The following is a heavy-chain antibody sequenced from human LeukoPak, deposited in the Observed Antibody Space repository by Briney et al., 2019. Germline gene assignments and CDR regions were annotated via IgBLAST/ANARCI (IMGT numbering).Heavy chain of an antibody. CDR1: GFSFSSYW. V-gene: IGHV3-7*01. D-gene: IGHD3-9*01. Sequence: GESLKISCAASGFSFSSYWMSWVRQAPGKGLEWVANLKQDGSEKYYVDSVKGRFTISRDNAKNSLYLQMNSLRAEDTAVYYCARIFAKYFDFWGQGTLVTVSS. CDR2: LKQDGSEK. J-gene: IGHJ4*02. CDR3: ARIFAKYFDF.